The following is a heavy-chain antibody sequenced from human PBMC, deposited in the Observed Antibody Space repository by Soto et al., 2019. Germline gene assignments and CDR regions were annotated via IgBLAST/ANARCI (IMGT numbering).Heavy chain of an antibody. CDR1: GGSFSGYY. D-gene: IGHD5-18*01. J-gene: IGHJ4*02. CDR2: INHSGST. Sequence: SETLSLTCAVYGGSFSGYYWSWIRQPPGKGLEWIGEINHSGSTNYNPSLKSRVTISVDTSKNQFSLKLSSVTAADTAVYYCATRYRVYGFDYWGQGTLVPVSS. CDR3: ATRYRVYGFDY. V-gene: IGHV4-34*01.